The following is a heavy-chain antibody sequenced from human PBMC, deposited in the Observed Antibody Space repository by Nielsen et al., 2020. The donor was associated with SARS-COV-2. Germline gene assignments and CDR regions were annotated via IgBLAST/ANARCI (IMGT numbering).Heavy chain of an antibody. D-gene: IGHD6-13*01. CDR2: ISGGGGT. V-gene: IGHV3-23*01. CDR1: GFTFSRYA. CDR3: AKGDGDSWSPFLYVDP. Sequence: GESLKISCAASGFTFSRYAMSWVRQAPGKGLEWVSVISGGGGTYYADSVKGRFTISRDNSQNTLYLQMNNLRAEDTAVYYCAKGDGDSWSPFLYVDPWGQGTLVTVSS. J-gene: IGHJ5*02.